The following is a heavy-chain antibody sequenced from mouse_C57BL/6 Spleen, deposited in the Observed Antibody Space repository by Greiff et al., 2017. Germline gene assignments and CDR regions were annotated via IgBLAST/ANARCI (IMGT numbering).Heavy chain of an antibody. V-gene: IGHV5-17*01. CDR1: GFTFSDYG. D-gene: IGHD2-3*01. CDR2: ISSGSSTI. CDR3: ARGDGYYDYFDY. J-gene: IGHJ2*01. Sequence: EVNVVESGGGLVKPGGSLKLSCAASGFTFSDYGMHWVRQAPEKGLEWVAYISSGSSTIYYADTVKGRFTISRDNAKNTLFLQMTSLRSEDTAMYYCARGDGYYDYFDYWGQGTTLTVSS.